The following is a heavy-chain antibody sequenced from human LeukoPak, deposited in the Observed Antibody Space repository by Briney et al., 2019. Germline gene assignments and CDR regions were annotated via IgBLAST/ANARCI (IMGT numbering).Heavy chain of an antibody. CDR1: GFTVSSNY. D-gene: IGHD6-13*01. Sequence: PGGSLRLSCAASGFTVSSNYMSWVRQAPGKGLEWVSVIYSGGSTYYADSVKGRFTISRDNSENTLYLQMNSLRAEDTAVYYCAREVAAAGTVYWGQGTLVTVSA. CDR3: AREVAAAGTVY. J-gene: IGHJ4*02. V-gene: IGHV3-66*01. CDR2: IYSGGST.